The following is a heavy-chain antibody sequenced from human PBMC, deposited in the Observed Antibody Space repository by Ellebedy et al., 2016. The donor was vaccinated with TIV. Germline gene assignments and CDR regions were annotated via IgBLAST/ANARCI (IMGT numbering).Heavy chain of an antibody. CDR3: AKTMVTGFDP. J-gene: IGHJ5*02. CDR1: GFTFSTYW. V-gene: IGHV3-74*01. Sequence: PGESLKISCAASGFTFSTYWMHWVRQTPEKGLVWVSRISPDGSGTIYADSVKGRFSVSRDNAKNILYLEMSSLRVEDTAVYYCAKTMVTGFDPWGRGIQVTVSS. CDR2: ISPDGSGT. D-gene: IGHD4/OR15-4a*01.